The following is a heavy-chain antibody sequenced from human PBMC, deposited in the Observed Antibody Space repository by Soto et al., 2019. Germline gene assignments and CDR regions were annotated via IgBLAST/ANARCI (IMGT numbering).Heavy chain of an antibody. Sequence: GESLKISCAASGFTFSSYSMNWVRQAPGKGLEWVSYISSSSSTIYYADSLKGRFTISRDNAKNSLYLQMNSLRDEDTAVYYCARDRITMVRGVIRDYYYYGMDVWGQGTTVTVSS. CDR1: GFTFSSYS. D-gene: IGHD3-10*01. V-gene: IGHV3-48*02. CDR3: ARDRITMVRGVIRDYYYYGMDV. CDR2: ISSSSSTI. J-gene: IGHJ6*02.